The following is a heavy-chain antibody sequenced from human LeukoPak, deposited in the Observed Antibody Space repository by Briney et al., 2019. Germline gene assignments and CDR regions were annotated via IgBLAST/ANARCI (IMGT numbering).Heavy chain of an antibody. CDR2: IIPIFGIA. CDR3: ARVGYCSSTSCYSYYYYYGMDV. Sequence: SVKVSCKASGGTFSSYAISWVRQAPGQGLEWMGRIIPIFGIANYAQKFQGRVTITADKSTSTAYMEPSSLRSEDTAVYYCARVGYCSSTSCYSYYYYYGMDVWGQGTTVTVSS. J-gene: IGHJ6*02. D-gene: IGHD2-2*01. CDR1: GGTFSSYA. V-gene: IGHV1-69*04.